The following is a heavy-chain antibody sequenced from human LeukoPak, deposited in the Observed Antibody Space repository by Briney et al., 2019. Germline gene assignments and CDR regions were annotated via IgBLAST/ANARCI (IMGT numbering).Heavy chain of an antibody. J-gene: IGHJ3*02. D-gene: IGHD3-22*01. CDR2: IRYDGSNK. Sequence: PGGSLRLSCAASGFTFSSYGMHWVRQAPGKGLEWVAFIRYDGSNKYYADSVKGRFTISRDNSKNTLYLQMNSLRAGDTAVYYCAKDDSSTMIVVYDAFDIWGQGTMVTVSS. CDR1: GFTFSSYG. V-gene: IGHV3-30*02. CDR3: AKDDSSTMIVVYDAFDI.